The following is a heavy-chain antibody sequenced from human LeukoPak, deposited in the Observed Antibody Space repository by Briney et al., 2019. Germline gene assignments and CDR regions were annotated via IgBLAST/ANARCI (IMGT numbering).Heavy chain of an antibody. Sequence: LETLSLTCTVSGGSISSSSYYWGWIRQPPGKGLEWIGSIYYSGSTYYNSSLKSRVTISVDTSKNQFSLKLSSVTAADTAVYYCARLAVPAAILGFDPWGQGTLVTVS. J-gene: IGHJ5*02. D-gene: IGHD2-2*02. CDR1: GGSISSSSYY. V-gene: IGHV4-39*01. CDR3: ARLAVPAAILGFDP. CDR2: IYYSGST.